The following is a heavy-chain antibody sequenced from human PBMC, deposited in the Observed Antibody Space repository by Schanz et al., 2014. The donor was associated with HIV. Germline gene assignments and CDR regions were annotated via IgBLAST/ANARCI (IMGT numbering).Heavy chain of an antibody. CDR2: ISSSSSTI. V-gene: IGHV3-48*02. D-gene: IGHD6-13*01. CDR1: GFTFSSYG. J-gene: IGHJ4*02. Sequence: VQLVESGGGVVQPGRSLRLSCAASGFTFSSYGMHWVRQAPGKGLEWVSYISSSSSTIYYADSVKGRFTISRDNAKNSLYLQMNSLRDEDTAVYYCAKKYSNTWPSFDYWGQGTVVTVSS. CDR3: AKKYSNTWPSFDY.